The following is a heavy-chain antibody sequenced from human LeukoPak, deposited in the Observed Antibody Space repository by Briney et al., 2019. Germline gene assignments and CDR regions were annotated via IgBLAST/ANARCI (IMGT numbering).Heavy chain of an antibody. CDR1: GGSISSSNW. J-gene: IGHJ5*02. CDR3: ARHRGYCSGSRCYSVWFDP. D-gene: IGHD2-15*01. CDR2: IYHSGST. Sequence: SETLSLTCAVSGGSISSSNWWSWVRQPPGKGLEWIGQIYHSGSTNYNPSLKSRITISEDTSKNQFSLKLNSVTAADTAVYYCARHRGYCSGSRCYSVWFDPWGQGTLVTVSS. V-gene: IGHV4-4*02.